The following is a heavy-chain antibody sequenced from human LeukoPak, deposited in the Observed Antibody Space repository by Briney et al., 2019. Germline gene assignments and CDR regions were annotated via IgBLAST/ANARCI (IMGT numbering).Heavy chain of an antibody. J-gene: IGHJ4*02. Sequence: SETLSLTCTVSGGSISSSSYYWGWIRQPPGKGLEWIGSIYYSGSTYYNPSLKSRVTISVDTSKNQFSLKLSSVTAADTAVYYSARGGGSSSWDYFDYWGQGTLVTVSS. CDR1: GGSISSSSYY. V-gene: IGHV4-39*01. CDR3: ARGGGSSSWDYFDY. D-gene: IGHD6-13*01. CDR2: IYYSGST.